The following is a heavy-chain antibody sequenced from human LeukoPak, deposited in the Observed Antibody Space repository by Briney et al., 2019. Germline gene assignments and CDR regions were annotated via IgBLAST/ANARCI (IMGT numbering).Heavy chain of an antibody. D-gene: IGHD2-8*01. Sequence: SETLSLTCTVSSGSISTSNYYWGWVRQPPGKALEWIGNIFYSGSTYYSPSLKSRVTISVDTSKNQFSLKLSSVTAADTAVYYCARTTGDCTNGVCYGGLDYWGQGTLVTVSS. CDR2: IFYSGST. V-gene: IGHV4-39*07. J-gene: IGHJ4*02. CDR1: SGSISTSNYY. CDR3: ARTTGDCTNGVCYGGLDY.